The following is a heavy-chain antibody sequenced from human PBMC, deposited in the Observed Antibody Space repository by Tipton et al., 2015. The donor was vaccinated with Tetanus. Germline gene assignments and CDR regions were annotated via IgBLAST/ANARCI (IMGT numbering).Heavy chain of an antibody. CDR2: ISYDGGNK. D-gene: IGHD3/OR15-3a*01. J-gene: IGHJ4*02. CDR3: AKDDAGLAQRGGFYFDS. V-gene: IGHV3-30*18. CDR1: GFTFGRFG. Sequence: RSLRLSCVASGFTFGRFGMHWVRQAPGKGLEWVAVISYDGGNKFYADSVQGRFTISRDNSKNTFYLEMHSLRSEDTAVYFCAKDDAGLAQRGGFYFDSWGQGTLVTVSS.